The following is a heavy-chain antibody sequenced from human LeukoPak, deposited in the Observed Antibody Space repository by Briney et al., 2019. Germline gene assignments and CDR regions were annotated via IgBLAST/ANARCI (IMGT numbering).Heavy chain of an antibody. J-gene: IGHJ4*02. Sequence: SETLSLTCTVSGGSISSYYWSWIRQPPGKGLEWIGYISYSGSTSYNPSLKSRVTISVDTSKNQFSLKLTSVTAADTAVYYCARDFGNSGWHGAFDYWGQGTLVTVSS. V-gene: IGHV4-59*01. CDR3: ARDFGNSGWHGAFDY. CDR1: GGSISSYY. D-gene: IGHD5-12*01. CDR2: ISYSGST.